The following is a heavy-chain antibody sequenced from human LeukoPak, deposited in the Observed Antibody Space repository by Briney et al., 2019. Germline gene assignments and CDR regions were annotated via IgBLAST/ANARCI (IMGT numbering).Heavy chain of an antibody. CDR2: ISAYNGNT. J-gene: IGHJ5*02. D-gene: IGHD2-2*01. CDR3: ARAGAGYCSSTSCYWYWFDP. V-gene: IGHV1-18*01. CDR1: GYTFTSYG. Sequence: ASVKVSCKASGYTFTSYGISWVRQAPGQGLEWMGWISAYNGNTNYAQKLQGRVTMTTDTSTSTAYMELRSLRSDDTAVYHCARAGAGYCSSTSCYWYWFDPWGQGTLVTVSS.